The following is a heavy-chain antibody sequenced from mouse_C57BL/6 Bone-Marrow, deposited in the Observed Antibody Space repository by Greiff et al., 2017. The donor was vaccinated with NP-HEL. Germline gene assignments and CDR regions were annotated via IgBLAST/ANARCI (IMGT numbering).Heavy chain of an antibody. J-gene: IGHJ2*01. CDR1: GYTFTSYW. V-gene: IGHV1-64*01. Sequence: VKLQQPGAELVKPGASVKLSCKASGYTFTSYWMHWVKQRPGQGLEWIGMIHPNSGSTNYNEKFKSKATLTVDKSSSTAYMQLSSLTSEDSAVYYCARFGEDYFDYWGQGTTLTVSS. CDR2: IHPNSGST. CDR3: ARFGEDYFDY.